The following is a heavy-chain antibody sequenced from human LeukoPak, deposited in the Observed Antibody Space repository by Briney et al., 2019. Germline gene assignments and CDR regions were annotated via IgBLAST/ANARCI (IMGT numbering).Heavy chain of an antibody. Sequence: ASVKVSCKASGYTFTRYGISWVRQAPGQGLEWMGWINPNSGGTNYAQKFQGRVTMTRDTSISTAYMELSRLRSDDTAFYYCAKTHRYCSSTSCYLPYYYYYMDVWGKGTTVTVSS. J-gene: IGHJ6*03. V-gene: IGHV1-2*02. CDR1: GYTFTRYG. CDR3: AKTHRYCSSTSCYLPYYYYYMDV. CDR2: INPNSGGT. D-gene: IGHD2-2*01.